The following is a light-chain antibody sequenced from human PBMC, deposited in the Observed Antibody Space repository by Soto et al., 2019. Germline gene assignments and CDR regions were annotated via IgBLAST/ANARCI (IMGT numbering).Light chain of an antibody. Sequence: DIQVTQSPPTLSASVGDRVTITCRASQTISTWMAWYQQKPGKAPKLLIYKASTLKSGVPSRFSGSGSGTEFTLTISSLQPDDFATYYCQQYNSYHGWTFGQGTKVDI. CDR3: QQYNSYHGWT. CDR2: KAS. J-gene: IGKJ1*01. V-gene: IGKV1-5*03. CDR1: QTISTW.